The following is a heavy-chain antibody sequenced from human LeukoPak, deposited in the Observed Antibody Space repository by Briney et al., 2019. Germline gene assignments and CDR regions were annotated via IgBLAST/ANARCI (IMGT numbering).Heavy chain of an antibody. CDR1: GGTFSSYA. CDR3: ARRYCSGGSCYPNWFDP. V-gene: IGHV1-69*01. J-gene: IGHJ5*02. D-gene: IGHD2-15*01. Sequence: GSSVKVSCKASGGTFSSYAISWVRQAPGQGLGWMGGIIPIFGTANYAQKFQGRVTITADESTSTAYMELSSLRSEDTAVYYCARRYCSGGSCYPNWFDPWGQGTLVTVSS. CDR2: IIPIFGTA.